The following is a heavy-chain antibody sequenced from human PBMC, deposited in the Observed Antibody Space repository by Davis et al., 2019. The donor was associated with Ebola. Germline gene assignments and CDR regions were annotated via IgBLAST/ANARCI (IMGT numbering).Heavy chain of an antibody. CDR3: TTDMVQGVIGGAIGYYYYYGMDV. J-gene: IGHJ6*02. V-gene: IGHV3-33*01. D-gene: IGHD3-10*01. CDR1: GFTFSSYG. Sequence: GGSLRLSCAASGFTFSSYGMHWVRQAPGKGLEWVAVIWYDGSNKYYADSVKGRFTISRDNSKNTLYLQMNSLRAEDTAVYYCTTDMVQGVIGGAIGYYYYYGMDVWGQGTTVTVSS. CDR2: IWYDGSNK.